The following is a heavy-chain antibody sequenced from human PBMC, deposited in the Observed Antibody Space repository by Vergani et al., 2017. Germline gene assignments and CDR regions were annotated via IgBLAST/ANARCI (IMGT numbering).Heavy chain of an antibody. J-gene: IGHJ4*02. CDR2: IQFDGSNQ. V-gene: IGHV3-30*02. Sequence: QVQLVESGGGVVQRGRSLRLSCATSGFTLSNYDMQWIRQGPGKGLEFVGFIQFDGSNQYYADSVKGRFTLSRDFSKNTLYLQMNSLRTDDTATYYCAKHFRGWGIDFWGQGTQVIVSS. CDR1: GFTLSNYD. D-gene: IGHD3-16*01. CDR3: AKHFRGWGIDF.